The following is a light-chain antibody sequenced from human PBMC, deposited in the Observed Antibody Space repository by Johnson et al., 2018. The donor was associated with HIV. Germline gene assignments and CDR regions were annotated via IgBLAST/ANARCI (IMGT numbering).Light chain of an antibody. CDR1: SSNIGNNY. J-gene: IGLJ1*01. CDR2: ENN. V-gene: IGLV1-51*02. CDR3: GTWDSSLTTSYC. Sequence: QSVLTQPPSVSAAPGQKVTISCSGSSSNIGNNYVSWYQQLPGTAPKLLIYENNKRPSGIPDRFSGSKSGTSATLGITGLQTGDEADYYCGTWDSSLTTSYCFGSGTKVIVV.